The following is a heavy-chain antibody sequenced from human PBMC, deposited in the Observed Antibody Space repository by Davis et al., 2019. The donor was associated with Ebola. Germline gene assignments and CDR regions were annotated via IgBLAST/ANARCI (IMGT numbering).Heavy chain of an antibody. CDR1: GGSISGYY. J-gene: IGHJ4*02. CDR2: ISYDGSNA. V-gene: IGHV3-30*03. Sequence: LSLTCTVSGGSISGYYWSWVRQAPGKGLEWVAVISYDGSNAHYADSVKGRFTISRDNSKNTQYLEMNRLRAEDTAVYYCARSVDTPVVPYFDSWGQGALVTVSS. D-gene: IGHD5-18*01. CDR3: ARSVDTPVVPYFDS.